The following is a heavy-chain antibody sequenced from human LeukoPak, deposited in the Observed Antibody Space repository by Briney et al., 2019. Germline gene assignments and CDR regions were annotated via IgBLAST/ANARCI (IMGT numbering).Heavy chain of an antibody. D-gene: IGHD3-10*01. CDR3: ARDSASMVRGVIIWSWFDP. CDR1: GGSISSYY. Sequence: PSETLSLTCTASGGSISSYYWSWIRQPPGKGLEWIGYIYYSGSTNYNPSLKSRVTISVDTSKNQFSLKLSSVTAADTAVYYCARDSASMVRGVIIWSWFDPWGQGTLVTVSS. V-gene: IGHV4-59*01. CDR2: IYYSGST. J-gene: IGHJ5*02.